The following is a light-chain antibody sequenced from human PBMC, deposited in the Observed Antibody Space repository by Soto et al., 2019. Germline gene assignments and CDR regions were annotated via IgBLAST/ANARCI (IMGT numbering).Light chain of an antibody. V-gene: IGKV3-20*01. CDR3: QQYSSSAWT. CDR1: QSVSSSF. Sequence: VLTQSPGPPSLSPGGRATLSCRARQSVSSSFLAWYQQKPGRAPRLLIYGASSRATGIPDRFSGSGSGTDFTLTISRLDPEDFAVYYCQQYSSSAWTFGQGTKVDIK. CDR2: GAS. J-gene: IGKJ1*01.